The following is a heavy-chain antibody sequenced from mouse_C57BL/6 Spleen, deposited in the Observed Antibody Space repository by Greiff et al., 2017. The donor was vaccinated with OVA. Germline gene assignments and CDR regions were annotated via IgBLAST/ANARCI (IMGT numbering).Heavy chain of an antibody. CDR2: ISYSGST. CDR1: GYSITSGYD. J-gene: IGHJ3*01. D-gene: IGHD1-1*01. V-gene: IGHV3-1*01. Sequence: VQLQQSGPGMVKPSQSLSLTCTVTGYSITSGYDWHWIRHFPGNKLEWMGYISYSGSTNYNPSLKSRISITHDTSKNHFFLKLNSVTTEDTATYYCARGDYYGRSSFAYWGQGTLVTVSA. CDR3: ARGDYYGRSSFAY.